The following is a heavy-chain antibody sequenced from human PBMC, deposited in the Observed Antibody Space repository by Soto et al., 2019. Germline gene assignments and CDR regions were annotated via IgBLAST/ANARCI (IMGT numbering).Heavy chain of an antibody. CDR2: IFNSGTT. J-gene: IGHJ4*02. CDR1: GASLSSNNW. V-gene: IGHV4-4*02. Sequence: QVQLQESGPGLLKPSGTLSLTCAVSGASLSSNNWWSWVRQPPGKGLEWRGAIFNSGTTHYNPSLKSRVPISVEHPKNNFSVKRTSVPAAATAVYSCARDPGLNLMFAYAYWGPGTLVTVS. CDR3: ARDPGLNLMFAYAY. D-gene: IGHD2-21*01.